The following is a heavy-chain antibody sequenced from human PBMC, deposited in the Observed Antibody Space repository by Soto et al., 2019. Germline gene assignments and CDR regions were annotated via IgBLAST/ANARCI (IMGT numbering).Heavy chain of an antibody. CDR3: ARDAAWAGDSSGYFASNAFDI. CDR1: GYTFTSYC. CDR2: ISAYNGNT. Sequence: ASVKVSCKASGYTFTSYCISWVRQAPGQGLEWMGWISAYNGNTNYAQKLQGRVTMTTDTSTSTAYMELRSLRSDDTAVYYCARDAAWAGDSSGYFASNAFDIWGQGTMVTVSS. V-gene: IGHV1-18*04. J-gene: IGHJ3*02. D-gene: IGHD3-22*01.